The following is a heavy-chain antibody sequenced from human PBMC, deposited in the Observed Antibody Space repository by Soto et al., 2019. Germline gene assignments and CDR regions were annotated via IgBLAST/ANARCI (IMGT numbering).Heavy chain of an antibody. D-gene: IGHD2-15*01. V-gene: IGHV3-23*01. CDR3: AKRRGAGGHFDY. CDR2: VSSGGGT. J-gene: IGHJ4*02. CDR1: GFTFSTYA. Sequence: EVALLESGGGLVQPEGSLRLSCAASGFTFSTYAMGWVRQAPGKGLEWVSVVSSGGGTHYADSVKGRFTVSRDNSKNTLSLQMNSLRADDTAVYYCAKRRGAGGHFDYWGQGALVTVSS.